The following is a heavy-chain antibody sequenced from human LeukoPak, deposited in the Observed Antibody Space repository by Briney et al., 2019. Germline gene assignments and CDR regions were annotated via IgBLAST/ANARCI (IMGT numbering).Heavy chain of an antibody. CDR2: INTDGSST. Sequence: GGSLRLSCAASGFTFDGYWMHWVRQAPGKGLVWVSRINTDGSSTSYADSVNGRFTISRDNDKNTLYLQMNSLRADDTAVYFCARYSSSWCGDYWGQGTLVTVSS. J-gene: IGHJ4*02. V-gene: IGHV3-74*01. D-gene: IGHD6-19*01. CDR1: GFTFDGYW. CDR3: ARYSSSWCGDY.